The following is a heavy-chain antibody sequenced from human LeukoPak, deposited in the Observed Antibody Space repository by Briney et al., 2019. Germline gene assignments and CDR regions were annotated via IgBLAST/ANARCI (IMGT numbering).Heavy chain of an antibody. D-gene: IGHD6-6*01. Sequence: GGSLRLSCVASGFTFSIYTMSWVRQAPGKGLEWVSSITSSSSSMYSADSVMGRLTISRDNAKNSLYLQMNSLRAEDTAVYYCAGGIAARPIDDYWGQGTLVTVSS. J-gene: IGHJ4*02. V-gene: IGHV3-21*01. CDR1: GFTFSIYT. CDR3: AGGIAARPIDDY. CDR2: ITSSSSSM.